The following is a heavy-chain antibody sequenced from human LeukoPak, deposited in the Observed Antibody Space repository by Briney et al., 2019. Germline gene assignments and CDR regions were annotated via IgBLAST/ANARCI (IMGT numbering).Heavy chain of an antibody. CDR3: AREVASSPND. CDR1: GGSISSSTYY. Sequence: PSETLSLTCTVPGGSISSSTYYWSWIRQPPGKGLEWIGSINYNGNTFYKPSLQSRVTISLDTSKNHFSLKLISVTAADTAVYYCAREVASSPNDWGQGTLVTVSS. D-gene: IGHD6-6*01. V-gene: IGHV4-39*07. CDR2: INYNGNT. J-gene: IGHJ4*02.